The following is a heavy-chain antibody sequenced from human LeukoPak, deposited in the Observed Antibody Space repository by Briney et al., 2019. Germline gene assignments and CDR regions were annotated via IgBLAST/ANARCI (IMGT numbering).Heavy chain of an antibody. D-gene: IGHD2-2*02. J-gene: IGHJ4*02. V-gene: IGHV3-53*01. Sequence: GGSLRLSCAASGFAVSSNYMSWVRQAPGKGLEWVSVIYSGGSTYYADSVKGRFTISRHNSKNTLYLQMNSLRAEDTAVYYCASSIVVVPAAIRTYYFDYWGQGTLVTVSS. CDR2: IYSGGST. CDR1: GFAVSSNY. CDR3: ASSIVVVPAAIRTYYFDY.